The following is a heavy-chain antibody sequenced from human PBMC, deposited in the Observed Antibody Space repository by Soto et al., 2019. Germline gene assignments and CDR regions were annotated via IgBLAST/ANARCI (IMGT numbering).Heavy chain of an antibody. Sequence: GGSLRLSCAASGFTFSNYAMSWVRQAPGKGLEWVSCISGSGGSTYYADSVKGRFTISRDNSKHTVYMQMNSLRAEDTAIYYCAKGSSPGYSYGYYFDYWGQGTLVTVSS. J-gene: IGHJ4*02. D-gene: IGHD5-18*01. CDR2: ISGSGGST. CDR3: AKGSSPGYSYGYYFDY. V-gene: IGHV3-23*01. CDR1: GFTFSNYA.